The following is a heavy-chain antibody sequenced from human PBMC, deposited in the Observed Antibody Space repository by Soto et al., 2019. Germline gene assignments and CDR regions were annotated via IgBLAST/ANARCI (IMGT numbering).Heavy chain of an antibody. Sequence: PXAALKISGKGCGYSFTSYWISWVRQMPGKGLEWMGRIDPSDSYTNYSPSFQGHVTISADKSISTAYLQWSSLKASDTAMYYCARRLPYCSSTSCYYNYYGMDVWGQGTTVTVSS. V-gene: IGHV5-10-1*01. CDR2: IDPSDSYT. J-gene: IGHJ6*02. D-gene: IGHD2-2*01. CDR1: GYSFTSYW. CDR3: ARRLPYCSSTSCYYNYYGMDV.